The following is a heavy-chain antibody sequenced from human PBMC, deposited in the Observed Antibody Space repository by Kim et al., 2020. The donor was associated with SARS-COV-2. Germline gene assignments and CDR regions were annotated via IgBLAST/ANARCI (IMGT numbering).Heavy chain of an antibody. CDR2: IVVGSGNT. CDR1: GFTFTSSA. CDR3: AADSSSWVPTRKLHYYYYGMDV. J-gene: IGHJ6*02. D-gene: IGHD6-13*01. Sequence: SVKVSCKASGFTFTSSAVQWVRQARGQRLEWIGWIVVGSGNTNYAQKFQERVTITRDMSTSTAYMELSSLRSEDTAVYYCAADSSSWVPTRKLHYYYYGMDVWGQGTTVTVSS. V-gene: IGHV1-58*01.